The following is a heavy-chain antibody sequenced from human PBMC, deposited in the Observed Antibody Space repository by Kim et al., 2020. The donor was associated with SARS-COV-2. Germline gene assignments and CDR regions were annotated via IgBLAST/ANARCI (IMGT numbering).Heavy chain of an antibody. CDR3: ARAAGKLSGSYGMDV. J-gene: IGHJ6*02. D-gene: IGHD1-1*01. CDR1: GFTFSSYS. Sequence: GGSLRLSCVASGFTFSSYSMNWVRQAPGKGLAWGSYISSSSSTIYYVDSVKGRFTISRDNAKKSLYLQMNSLRDEDTAVYYCARAAGKLSGSYGMDVWGQGTTVTVSS. V-gene: IGHV3-48*02. CDR2: ISSSSSTI.